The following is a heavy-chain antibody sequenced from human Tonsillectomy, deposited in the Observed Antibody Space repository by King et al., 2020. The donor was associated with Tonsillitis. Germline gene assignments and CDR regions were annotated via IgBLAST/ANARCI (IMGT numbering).Heavy chain of an antibody. J-gene: IGHJ3*02. V-gene: IGHV3-73*01. CDR2: ILSKVNSYAT. D-gene: IGHD6-19*01. CDR1: GFTFSGSN. CDR3: TRLDSYPAVAAFDI. Sequence: QLVQSGGGLVQPGGSLKLSCAASGFTFSGSNIHWVRQAPGKGLEWVGRILSKVNSYATAYAASVKGRFTISRDDSKNMAYLQMNSLKTEDTAVYYCTRLDSYPAVAAFDIWGQGTMVTVSS.